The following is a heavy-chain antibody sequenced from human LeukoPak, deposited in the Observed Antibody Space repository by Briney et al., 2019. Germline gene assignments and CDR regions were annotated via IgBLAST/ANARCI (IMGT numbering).Heavy chain of an antibody. CDR3: AHGRGVATIFDY. J-gene: IGHJ4*02. CDR1: GFSLSTSGVG. Sequence: SGPTLVKPTPTLTLTCTFSGFSLSTSGVGVGWIRQPPGKALEWLAAIYWDDDKRYRPSLKSRITITKDTSKNQVVLTMTNMDPVDTATYYCAHGRGVATIFDYWGQGTLVTVSS. D-gene: IGHD5-12*01. V-gene: IGHV2-5*02. CDR2: IYWDDDK.